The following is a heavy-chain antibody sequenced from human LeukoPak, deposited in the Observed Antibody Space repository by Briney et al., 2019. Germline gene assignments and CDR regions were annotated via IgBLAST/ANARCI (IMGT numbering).Heavy chain of an antibody. Sequence: PSETLSLTCTVSGGSVSSYSWSWIRQTPGKGLEWIGYIYDSGSTNYNPSLKSRVTISVDMSKNQFSLRLTSVTAADTAVYYCARDLRGLNYFDYWGQGILVTVSS. CDR1: GGSVSSYS. V-gene: IGHV4-59*02. J-gene: IGHJ4*02. CDR2: IYDSGST. CDR3: ARDLRGLNYFDY.